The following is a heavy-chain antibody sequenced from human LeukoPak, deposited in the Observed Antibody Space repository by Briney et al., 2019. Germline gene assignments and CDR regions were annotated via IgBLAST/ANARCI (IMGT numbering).Heavy chain of an antibody. J-gene: IGHJ3*02. CDR3: AREGLGRTGSGAFDI. CDR1: GGSISSYY. V-gene: IGHV4-4*07. D-gene: IGHD3/OR15-3a*01. Sequence: SETLSLTCTVSGGSISSYYWSWIRQPAGKGLGWIGRIYTSGSTNYNPSLKSRVTMSVDTSKNQFSLKLSSVTAADTAVYYCAREGLGRTGSGAFDIWGQGTMVTVSS. CDR2: IYTSGST.